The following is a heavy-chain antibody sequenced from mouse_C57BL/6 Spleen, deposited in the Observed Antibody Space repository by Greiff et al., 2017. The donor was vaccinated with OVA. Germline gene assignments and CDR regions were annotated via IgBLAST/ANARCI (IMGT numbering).Heavy chain of an antibody. CDR2: INPYNGGT. Sequence: EVQLQQSGPVLVKPGASVKMSCKASGYTFTDYYMNWVKQSHGKSLEWIGVINPYNGGTSYNQKFKGKATLTVDKSSSTAYMELNSLTSEDSAVYYCAPNWAYYAMDYWGQGTSVTVSS. CDR1: GYTFTDYY. CDR3: APNWAYYAMDY. D-gene: IGHD4-1*01. J-gene: IGHJ4*01. V-gene: IGHV1-19*01.